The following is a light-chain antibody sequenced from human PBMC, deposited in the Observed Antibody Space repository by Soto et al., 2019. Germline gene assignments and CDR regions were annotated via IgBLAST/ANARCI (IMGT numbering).Light chain of an antibody. CDR1: QSVSSY. J-gene: IGKJ1*01. Sequence: EMVMTQSPATLSVSPGARDPLSCRASQSVSSYLAWYQQKPGQAPRLLIYDASNRATGIPARFSGSGSGTDFTLTISSLEPEDFAVYYCQQRSNWPRTFGQGTKVDI. V-gene: IGKV3-11*01. CDR3: QQRSNWPRT. CDR2: DAS.